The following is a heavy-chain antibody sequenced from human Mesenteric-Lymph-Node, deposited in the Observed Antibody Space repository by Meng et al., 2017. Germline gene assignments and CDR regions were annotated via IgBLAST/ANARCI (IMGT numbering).Heavy chain of an antibody. J-gene: IGHJ4*02. CDR1: GFTFSDYY. CDR2: ISSSGSTI. Sequence: VQVGEAGGGFVKPGGSPRLSCAASGFTFSDYYMSWIRQAPGKGLEWVSYISSSGSTIYYADSVKGRFTISRDNAKNSLYLQMNSLRAEDTAVYYCARDRAVANVDDYWGQGTLVTVSS. D-gene: IGHD6-19*01. CDR3: ARDRAVANVDDY. V-gene: IGHV3-11*01.